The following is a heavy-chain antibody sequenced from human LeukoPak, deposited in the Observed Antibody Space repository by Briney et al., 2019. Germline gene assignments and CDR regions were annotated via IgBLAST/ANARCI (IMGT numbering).Heavy chain of an antibody. V-gene: IGHV4-31*03. CDR1: GGSISSGGYY. CDR3: ANYGAGTYRFDP. J-gene: IGHJ5*02. D-gene: IGHD3-10*01. CDR2: IGYTGTT. Sequence: TSETLSLTCTVSGGSISSGGYYWSWIRQPPGKGLEWIGCIGYTGTTYHNPSLKSRVTISVDMSENQFSLKFSSVTAADTAVYYCANYGAGTYRFDPWGQGTLVTVSS.